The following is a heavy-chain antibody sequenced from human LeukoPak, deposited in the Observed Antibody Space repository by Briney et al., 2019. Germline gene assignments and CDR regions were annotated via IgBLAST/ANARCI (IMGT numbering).Heavy chain of an antibody. J-gene: IGHJ5*02. CDR3: AREIPRQEDGGVVVPAAIANWFDP. CDR2: IYSSGST. D-gene: IGHD2-2*01. Sequence: SQTLSLTCTVSGGSISSGGYYWSWIRQHPGKGLEWIGYIYSSGSTYYNPSLKSRVTISVDTSKNQFSLKLSSVTAADTAVYYCAREIPRQEDGGVVVPAAIANWFDPWGQGTLVTVSS. V-gene: IGHV4-31*03. CDR1: GGSISSGGYY.